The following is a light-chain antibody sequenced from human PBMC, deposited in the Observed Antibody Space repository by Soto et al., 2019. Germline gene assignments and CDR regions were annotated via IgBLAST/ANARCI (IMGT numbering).Light chain of an antibody. CDR3: QQRSNWPLLT. Sequence: EIVLTQSPATLSLSPGERATLSCRASQSVRSLLAWYQQKPGQAPRPLIYDSSNRATGIPARFSGSGSGTDFTLAITSLEPEDIAVYYCQQRSNWPLLTFGGGTKLEIK. J-gene: IGKJ4*01. V-gene: IGKV3-11*01. CDR1: QSVRSL. CDR2: DSS.